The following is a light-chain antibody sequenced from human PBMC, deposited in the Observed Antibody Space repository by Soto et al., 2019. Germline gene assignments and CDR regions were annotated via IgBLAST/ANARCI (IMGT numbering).Light chain of an antibody. CDR1: SSDLTYNS. CDR3: SAYTVSRTYV. Sequence: QSALTQPASVSGSLGQSISISCTEDSSDLTYNSVSWYQHHPHKAPKLIIYDVSYRPSGVSTRFSGSKSGNTASLTISGLQGEDEADYYCSAYTVSRTYVFGTGTKLTVL. CDR2: DVS. J-gene: IGLJ1*01. V-gene: IGLV2-14*01.